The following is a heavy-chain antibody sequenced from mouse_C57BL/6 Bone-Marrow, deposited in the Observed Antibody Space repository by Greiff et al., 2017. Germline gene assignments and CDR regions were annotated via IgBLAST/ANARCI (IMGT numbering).Heavy chain of an antibody. Sequence: EVQLQQSGPVLVKPGASVKMSCKASGYTFTDYYMNWVKQSHGKSLEWIGVINPYNGGTSYNQKFKGKATLTVDKSSSTAYMELNSLTSEDSAVYYCARWGYCGSSPSFAYWGQGTLVTVSA. D-gene: IGHD1-1*01. J-gene: IGHJ3*01. CDR1: GYTFTDYY. V-gene: IGHV1-19*01. CDR3: ARWGYCGSSPSFAY. CDR2: INPYNGGT.